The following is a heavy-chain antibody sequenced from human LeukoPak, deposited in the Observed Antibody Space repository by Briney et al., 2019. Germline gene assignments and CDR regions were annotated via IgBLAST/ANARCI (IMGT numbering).Heavy chain of an antibody. V-gene: IGHV3-33*01. Sequence: GGSLRLSCAASGFTFTTYGMHWVRQAPGKGLEWVAIIWYDGSNKYYADSVRGRFTISRDNCKNTLYLQMNSLRVEDTAMYYCAGGEPYVYWGQGTLVAVSS. J-gene: IGHJ4*02. D-gene: IGHD1-14*01. CDR2: IWYDGSNK. CDR3: AGGEPYVY. CDR1: GFTFTTYG.